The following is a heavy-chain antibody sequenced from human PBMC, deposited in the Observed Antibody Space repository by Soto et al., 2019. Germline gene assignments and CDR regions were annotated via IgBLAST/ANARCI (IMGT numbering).Heavy chain of an antibody. V-gene: IGHV3-23*01. J-gene: IGHJ6*02. CDR2: ISVGGGST. CDR3: AKDEAWYSSSSVPYGMDV. CDR1: GFTFSSYA. D-gene: IGHD6-6*01. Sequence: EVQLLESGGGLVQPGGSLRLSCAASGFTFSSYAMSWVRQAPGKGLEWVSAISVGGGSTSYADTVKGRFTISRDNSKNALYLQMNSLRVEDTAVYYCAKDEAWYSSSSVPYGMDVWGQGTTVTVSS.